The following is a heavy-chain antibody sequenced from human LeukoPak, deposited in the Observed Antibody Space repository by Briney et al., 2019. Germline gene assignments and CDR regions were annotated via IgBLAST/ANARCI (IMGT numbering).Heavy chain of an antibody. J-gene: IGHJ4*02. D-gene: IGHD5-12*01. CDR3: WHSGYESGLDY. Sequence: SGTLSLTCGVSGVSITSGNWWSWVRQPPGKGLEWIGEIYHSGSINYNPSLKSRVTISVDKSKNQFSLKLNSVTAADTAVYYCWHSGYESGLDYWGQGTLVTVSS. CDR1: GVSITSGNW. V-gene: IGHV4-4*02. CDR2: IYHSGSI.